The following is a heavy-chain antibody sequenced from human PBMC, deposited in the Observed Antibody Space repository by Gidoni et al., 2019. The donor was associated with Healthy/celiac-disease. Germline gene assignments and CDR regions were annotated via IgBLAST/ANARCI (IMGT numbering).Heavy chain of an antibody. D-gene: IGHD4-17*01. CDR2: IYYSGST. J-gene: IGHJ4*02. Sequence: QLQLQESGPGLVKPAETLSPTCTVPGDHLSSSSYYWGWIRQPPGKGLEWIGSIYYSGSTYYNPSLKSRVTISVDTSKNQFSLKLSSVTAADTAVYYCARTGGDYVGYYFDYWGQGTLVTVSS. CDR1: GDHLSSSSYY. V-gene: IGHV4-39*01. CDR3: ARTGGDYVGYYFDY.